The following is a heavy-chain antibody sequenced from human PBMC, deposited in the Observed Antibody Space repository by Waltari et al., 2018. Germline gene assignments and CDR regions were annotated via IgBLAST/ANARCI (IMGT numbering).Heavy chain of an antibody. Sequence: EVQLLESGGDLEQPGGSLRISCVGSGFPFSNYALIWVRQAPGKGLEWVSTMSGTGDYTYYADSVKGRFTISRDNSKNTVFLHMNNLRVEDTAIYFCAKDQAEWLVLDGYFDSWGQGTPVTVSS. CDR1: GFPFSNYA. D-gene: IGHD6-19*01. J-gene: IGHJ4*02. CDR2: MSGTGDYT. V-gene: IGHV3-23*01. CDR3: AKDQAEWLVLDGYFDS.